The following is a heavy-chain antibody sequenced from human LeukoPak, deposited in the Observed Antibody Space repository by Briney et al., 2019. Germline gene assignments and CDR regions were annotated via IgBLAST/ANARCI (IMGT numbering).Heavy chain of an antibody. CDR3: VRAILVGAVTLRYFDL. D-gene: IGHD1-26*01. V-gene: IGHV1-46*02. CDR1: GYTFNSYY. J-gene: IGHJ2*01. Sequence: ASVKVSCKASGYTFNSYYMHWVRQAPGQGLEWMGIINPSGGSTSYAQKFQGRVTMTRDTSTSTVYMELSSLRSEDTAVYYCVRAILVGAVTLRYFDLWGRGTLVTVSS. CDR2: INPSGGST.